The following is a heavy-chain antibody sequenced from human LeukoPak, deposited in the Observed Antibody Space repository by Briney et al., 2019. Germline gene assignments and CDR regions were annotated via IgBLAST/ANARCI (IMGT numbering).Heavy chain of an antibody. CDR3: ARSRSRDRSSTSCYSYGLDY. J-gene: IGHJ4*02. D-gene: IGHD2-2*01. Sequence: GASVKVSCKASGYTFTSYYMHWVRQAPGQGLEWMGIINPSGGSTSYAQKFQGRVTMTRDTSTSTVYMELSSLRSEDTAVYYCARSRSRDRSSTSCYSYGLDYWGQGTLVTVSS. V-gene: IGHV1-46*01. CDR1: GYTFTSYY. CDR2: INPSGGST.